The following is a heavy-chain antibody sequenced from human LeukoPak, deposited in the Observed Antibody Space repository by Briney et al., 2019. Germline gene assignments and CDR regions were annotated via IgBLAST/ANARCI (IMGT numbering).Heavy chain of an antibody. CDR2: IGTKGDT. V-gene: IGHV3-13*01. D-gene: IGHD4-17*01. CDR3: AREMSDTVTWGWYFDL. Sequence: GGSLRLSCAASGLSFSSYDIHWVRQATGKGLEWVSAIGTKGDTYYSDSVRGRFTISRENGKNSLYLQMNSLRAGDTAVYYCAREMSDTVTWGWYFDLWGCGTMVTVSS. J-gene: IGHJ2*01. CDR1: GLSFSSYD.